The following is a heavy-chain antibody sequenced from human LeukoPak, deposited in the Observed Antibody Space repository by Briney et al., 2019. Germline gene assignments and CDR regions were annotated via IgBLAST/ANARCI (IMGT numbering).Heavy chain of an antibody. J-gene: IGHJ4*02. D-gene: IGHD2-21*02. Sequence: SGGSLRLSCAASGFTFSSYGMHWVRQAPGKGLEWVAVISYDGSNKYYADSVKGRFTISRDNSKNTLYLQMNSLRAEDTAVYYCAKDWATPFCGGDCYSDYWGQGTLVTVSS. V-gene: IGHV3-30*18. CDR2: ISYDGSNK. CDR1: GFTFSSYG. CDR3: AKDWATPFCGGDCYSDY.